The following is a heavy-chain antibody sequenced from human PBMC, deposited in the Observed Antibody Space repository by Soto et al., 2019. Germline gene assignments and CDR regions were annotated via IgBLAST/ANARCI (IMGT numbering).Heavy chain of an antibody. Sequence: QITLMESGPTLVKPTQTLTLTCTFSGFSLSTSGVGVGWIRQPPGKALEWLALIYWDDDKRYSPSLKSRLTITKDTSKTQLVLTNTKMDPVDTAKYYNAHTRGTIFGVVSFVDAVEIWGQ. V-gene: IGHV2-5*02. CDR3: AHTRGTIFGVVSFVDAVEI. D-gene: IGHD3-3*01. J-gene: IGHJ3*02. CDR1: GFSLSTSGVG. CDR2: IYWDDDK.